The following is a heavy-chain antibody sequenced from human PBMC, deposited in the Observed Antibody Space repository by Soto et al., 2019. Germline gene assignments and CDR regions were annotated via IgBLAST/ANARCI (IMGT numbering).Heavy chain of an antibody. J-gene: IGHJ4*02. CDR3: ARVKTGSAAGIGSPADY. CDR2: ISSASSYT. V-gene: IGHV3-21*01. CDR1: GFTFSSYS. Sequence: EVQLVESGGGLVKPGGSLRLSCAASGFTFSSYSMNWVRQAPGKGLEWVSSISSASSYTYYADSVKGRFTISRDNAKNSLFLQMNSLRAEDMAVYYCARVKTGSAAGIGSPADYWGQGTLVTVSS. D-gene: IGHD6-13*01.